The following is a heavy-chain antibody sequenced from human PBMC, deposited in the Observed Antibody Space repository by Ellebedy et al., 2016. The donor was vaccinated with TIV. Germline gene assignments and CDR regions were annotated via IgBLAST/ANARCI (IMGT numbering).Heavy chain of an antibody. Sequence: GESLKISCAASGFTFSSYSMHWVRQVPGKGLEWVSSISTASTYIYYADSVKGRFTISRDNAKNSLYLQMDSLRAEDTAVYYCARSGVVTAIRYNCFDPWGQGTLVTVSS. CDR2: ISTASTYI. J-gene: IGHJ5*02. D-gene: IGHD2-21*02. CDR1: GFTFSSYS. V-gene: IGHV3-21*01. CDR3: ARSGVVTAIRYNCFDP.